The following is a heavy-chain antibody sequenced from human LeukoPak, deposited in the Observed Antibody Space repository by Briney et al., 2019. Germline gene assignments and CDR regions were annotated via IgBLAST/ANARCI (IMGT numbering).Heavy chain of an antibody. D-gene: IGHD2-8*02. J-gene: IGHJ4*02. CDR1: GGSITSDGFY. CDR2: IYFSGDT. V-gene: IGHV4-39*01. CDR3: ATHKSYVSGGFQ. Sequence: PSETLSLTCTVSGGSITSDGFYWGWIRQPPGKGLEWIGSIYFSGDTYYNPSLRSRVTISVDTSKNQFSLKLSSVTAADTAVYYCATHKSYVSGGFQWGQGTLVTVSS.